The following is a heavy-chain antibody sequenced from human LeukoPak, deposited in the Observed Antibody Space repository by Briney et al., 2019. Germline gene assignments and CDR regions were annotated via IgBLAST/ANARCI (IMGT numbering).Heavy chain of an antibody. V-gene: IGHV1-18*01. CDR2: FSAYNGNT. CDR1: GYTFTSYG. CDR3: AKAGHHTTIRYNWNYGRAYYYYMDV. J-gene: IGHJ6*03. D-gene: IGHD1-7*01. Sequence: ASVKVSCKASGYTFTSYGISWVRQAPGQGLEWMGWFSAYNGNTNYAQKLQGRVTMTTDTSTSTAYMELRSLRSDDTAVYYCAKAGHHTTIRYNWNYGRAYYYYMDVWGKGTTVTVSS.